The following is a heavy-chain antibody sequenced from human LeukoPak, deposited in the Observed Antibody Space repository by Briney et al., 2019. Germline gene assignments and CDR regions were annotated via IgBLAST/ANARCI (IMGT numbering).Heavy chain of an antibody. CDR1: GFTFSSYA. CDR2: ISAGGDST. Sequence: PGGSLRLSCAASGFTFSSYAVSWVRQAPGKGLEWVSGISAGGDSTYYADSVKGRFSISRDNSENTLFLQMNSLRSDDTAVYYCARDVNWNYVRVEAFDIWGQGTMVTVSS. D-gene: IGHD1-7*01. J-gene: IGHJ3*02. V-gene: IGHV3-23*01. CDR3: ARDVNWNYVRVEAFDI.